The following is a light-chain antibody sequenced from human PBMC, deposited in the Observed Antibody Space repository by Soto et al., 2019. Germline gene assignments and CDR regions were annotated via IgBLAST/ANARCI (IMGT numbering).Light chain of an antibody. CDR3: QQRSNWPPVT. Sequence: EIVLTPAPGPLSLPPGGRATLSCRARQSVSSSYLAWYQQKPGQAPRLLIYDASNRASGIPARFSGSGSGTDFTLTISSLDPEDFAVYYCQQRSNWPPVTFGGGTKVDIK. J-gene: IGKJ4*01. V-gene: IGKV3D-20*02. CDR1: QSVSSSY. CDR2: DAS.